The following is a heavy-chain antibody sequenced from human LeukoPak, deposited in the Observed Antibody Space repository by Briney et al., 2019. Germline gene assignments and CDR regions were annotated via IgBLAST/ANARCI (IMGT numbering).Heavy chain of an antibody. Sequence: PSETLSLTCTVSGGSISSSSYYWGWIRQPPGKGLEWIGSIYYSGSTYYNPSLKSRVTISVDTSKNQFSLKLSSVTAADTAVYYCARPLGYSYGDGGLGLGYWGQGTLVTVSS. CDR1: GGSISSSSYY. CDR3: ARPLGYSYGDGGLGLGY. J-gene: IGHJ4*02. CDR2: IYYSGST. D-gene: IGHD5-18*01. V-gene: IGHV4-39*01.